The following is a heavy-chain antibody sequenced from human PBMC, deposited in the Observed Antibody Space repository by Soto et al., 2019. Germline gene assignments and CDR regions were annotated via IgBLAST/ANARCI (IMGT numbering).Heavy chain of an antibody. CDR3: ARETPSIAEPRPRTWEYFQH. J-gene: IGHJ1*01. D-gene: IGHD6-6*01. V-gene: IGHV3-30-3*01. Sequence: GGSLRLSCAASGFTFSSYAMHWVRQAPGKGLEWVAVISYDGSNKYYADSVKGRFTISRDNSKNTLYLQMNSLRAEDTAVYYCARETPSIAEPRPRTWEYFQHWGQGTLVTVSS. CDR1: GFTFSSYA. CDR2: ISYDGSNK.